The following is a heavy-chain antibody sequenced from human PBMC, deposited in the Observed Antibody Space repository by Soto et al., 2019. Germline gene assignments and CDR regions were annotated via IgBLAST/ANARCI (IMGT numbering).Heavy chain of an antibody. CDR1: DYSISSSNW. V-gene: IGHV4-28*01. D-gene: IGHD1-26*01. Sequence: SETLSLTCAVSDYSISSSNWWGWIRQPPGKGLEWIGYIYYSGTTYYNPSLKSRVTMSVDTSKNQFSLKLTSVTAVDTAVYYCARREIQGPIDYWGKGTQVTVSS. CDR2: IYYSGTT. CDR3: ARREIQGPIDY. J-gene: IGHJ4*02.